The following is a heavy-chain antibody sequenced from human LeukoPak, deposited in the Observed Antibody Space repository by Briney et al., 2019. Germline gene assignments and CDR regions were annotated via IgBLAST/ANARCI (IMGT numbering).Heavy chain of an antibody. CDR3: AKDPRIFPVRWFDP. D-gene: IGHD4-17*01. V-gene: IGHV3-11*01. CDR1: GFTFSDYS. CDR2: ISARSTTI. Sequence: GGSLRLSCAASGFTFSDYSMSWIRQAPGKGLEWASYISARSTTIYYADSVRGRFTISRDNAKNSLYLQMNSLRAEDTAVYYCAKDPRIFPVRWFDPWGQGTLVTVSS. J-gene: IGHJ5*02.